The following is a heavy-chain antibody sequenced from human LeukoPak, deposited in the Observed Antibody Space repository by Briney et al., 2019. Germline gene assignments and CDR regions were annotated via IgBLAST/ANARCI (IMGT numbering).Heavy chain of an antibody. CDR1: GGSISTYY. J-gene: IGHJ4*02. Sequence: SETLSLTCTVSGGSISTYYWSWIRQPPGKGLEWIGYIYSSGSTNYNPSLKSRVTISVDTSKNQFSLKLSSVTAADTAVYYWARQREYYESSGYYSFDYWGQGTLVTDSS. V-gene: IGHV4-59*08. CDR3: ARQREYYESSGYYSFDY. D-gene: IGHD3-22*01. CDR2: IYSSGST.